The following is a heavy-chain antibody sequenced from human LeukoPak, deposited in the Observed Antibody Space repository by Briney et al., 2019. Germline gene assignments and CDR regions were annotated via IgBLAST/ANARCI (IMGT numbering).Heavy chain of an antibody. Sequence: GASEKVSCKASGGTFSSYAISWVRQAPGRGLEWMGGIIPIFGTANYAQKFQGRVTITADESTSTAYMELSSLRSEDTAVYYCATMDIVVVPAAISYYYYYYMDVWGKGTTVTISS. D-gene: IGHD2-2*03. V-gene: IGHV1-69*01. J-gene: IGHJ6*03. CDR1: GGTFSSYA. CDR2: IIPIFGTA. CDR3: ATMDIVVVPAAISYYYYYYMDV.